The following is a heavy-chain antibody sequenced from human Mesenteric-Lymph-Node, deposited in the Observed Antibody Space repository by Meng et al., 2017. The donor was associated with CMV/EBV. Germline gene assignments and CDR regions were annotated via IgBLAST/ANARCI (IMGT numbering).Heavy chain of an antibody. CDR3: ARGRGYYYGSGSYEDYFDY. J-gene: IGHJ4*02. CDR2: INHSGST. CDR1: GGSFSGYY. D-gene: IGHD3-10*01. Sequence: SQTLSLTCAVYGGSFSGYYWSWIRQPPGKGLEWIGEINHSGSTNYNPSPKRRVTISVDTSKKQFSLKLSSVTAADTAVYYCARGRGYYYGSGSYEDYFDYWGQGTLVTVSS. V-gene: IGHV4-34*01.